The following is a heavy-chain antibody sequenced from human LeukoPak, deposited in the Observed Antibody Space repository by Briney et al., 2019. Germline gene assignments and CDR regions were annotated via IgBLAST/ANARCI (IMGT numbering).Heavy chain of an antibody. CDR2: TYYRSKWYN. Sequence: SQTLSLTCAISGDSVSSNSASWNWIRQSSSRGLEWLARTYYRSKWYNDYAVSVKSRISINADTSKNQFSLHLDSVTPEDTAVYYCARAGIASTYYFDYWGRGALVTVSS. CDR3: ARAGIASTYYFDY. D-gene: IGHD6-13*01. V-gene: IGHV6-1*01. CDR1: GDSVSSNSAS. J-gene: IGHJ4*02.